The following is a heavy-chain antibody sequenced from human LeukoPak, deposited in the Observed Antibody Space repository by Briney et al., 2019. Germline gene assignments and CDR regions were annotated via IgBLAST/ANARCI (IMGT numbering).Heavy chain of an antibody. CDR2: FDPSDSYT. V-gene: IGHV5-10-1*01. CDR3: ARAIAAAGKGGNWFDP. Sequence: GESLKISCKGSGXTFTNYCIGWVRQMPGKGLEWMGRFDPSDSYTNYSPSFQGHVTISADKSISTAHLQWSSLKASDTAMYYCARAIAAAGKGGNWFDPWGQGTLVTVSS. CDR1: GXTFTNYC. D-gene: IGHD6-13*01. J-gene: IGHJ5*02.